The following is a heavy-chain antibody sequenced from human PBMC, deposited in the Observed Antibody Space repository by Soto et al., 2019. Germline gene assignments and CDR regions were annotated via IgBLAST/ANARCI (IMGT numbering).Heavy chain of an antibody. Sequence: GALRLSCVASGFIFSDYAMHWARQAPGKGLEWVALISPAGTNQYYADSAKGRFTISRDNSKNTLYLQMNSLRPEDTGLYYCARENSRISPRLFQHWGHGTLVTVSS. CDR1: GFIFSDYA. V-gene: IGHV3-30-3*01. J-gene: IGHJ1*01. CDR3: ARENSRISPRLFQH. D-gene: IGHD6-6*01. CDR2: ISPAGTNQ.